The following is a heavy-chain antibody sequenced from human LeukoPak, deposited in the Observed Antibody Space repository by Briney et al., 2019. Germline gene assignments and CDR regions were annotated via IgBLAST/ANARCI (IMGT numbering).Heavy chain of an antibody. CDR3: ATLLTGVTWGAFDI. CDR2: IRYDGSNK. D-gene: IGHD3-9*01. V-gene: IGHV3-30*02. Sequence: GGSLRLSCAASGFTFSSYGMHWVRQAPGKGLEWVAFIRYDGSNKYYADSVKGRFTISRDNSKNTLYLQMNSLRAEDTAVYYCATLLTGVTWGAFDIWGQGAMVTVSS. J-gene: IGHJ3*02. CDR1: GFTFSSYG.